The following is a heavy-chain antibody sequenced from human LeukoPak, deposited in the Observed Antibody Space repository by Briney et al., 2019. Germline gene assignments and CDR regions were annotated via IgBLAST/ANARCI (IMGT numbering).Heavy chain of an antibody. V-gene: IGHV3-23*01. CDR2: ISGSGGST. D-gene: IGHD4-17*01. CDR1: GFTFSSYA. J-gene: IGHJ6*02. Sequence: PGGSLRLSCAASGFTFSSYAMSWDRQAPGKGLEWVSAISGSGGSTYYADSVKGRFTISRDNSENTMYLQMNSLRAEDTAVYYCAKVITVTTWGYYYGMDVWGQGTTVTVSS. CDR3: AKVITVTTWGYYYGMDV.